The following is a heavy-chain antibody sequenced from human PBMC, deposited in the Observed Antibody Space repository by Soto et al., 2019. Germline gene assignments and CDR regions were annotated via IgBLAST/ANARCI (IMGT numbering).Heavy chain of an antibody. Sequence: SVKVSCKASGYTFTSYGISWVRQAPGQGLEWMGGIIPIFGTANYAQKFQGRVTITADESTSTAYMELSSLRSEDTAVYYCARETYSSSLHFDYWGQGTLVTVSS. CDR3: ARETYSSSLHFDY. CDR2: IIPIFGTA. D-gene: IGHD6-13*01. V-gene: IGHV1-69*13. CDR1: GYTFTSYG. J-gene: IGHJ4*02.